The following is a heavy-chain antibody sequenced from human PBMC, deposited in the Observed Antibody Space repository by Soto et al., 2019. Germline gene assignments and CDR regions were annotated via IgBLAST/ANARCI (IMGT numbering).Heavy chain of an antibody. CDR3: ARDGEQLGWFDP. D-gene: IGHD6-13*01. J-gene: IGHJ5*02. V-gene: IGHV1-8*01. CDR2: MNPNSGNT. CDR1: GYTFTSYN. Sequence: QVPLVQSGAEVKKPGASVKVSCKASGYTFTSYNINWVRQATGQGLEWMGWMNPNSGNTGYAQKFQGRVTMTRNTSISTAYMELSSLRSEDTAVYYCARDGEQLGWFDPWGQGTLVTVSS.